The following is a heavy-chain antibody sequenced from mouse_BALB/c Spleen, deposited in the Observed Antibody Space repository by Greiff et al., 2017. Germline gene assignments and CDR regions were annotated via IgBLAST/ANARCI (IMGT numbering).Heavy chain of an antibody. CDR1: GYTFTNYW. D-gene: IGHD2-4*01. CDR2: IYPGGGYT. CDR3: ARYYDYDKPFDY. J-gene: IGHJ2*01. V-gene: IGHV1-63*02. Sequence: QVQLKQSGAELVRPGTSVKISCKASGYTFTNYWLGWVKQRPGHGLEWIGDIYPGGGYTNYNEKFKGKATLTADTSSSTAYMQLSSLTSDDSAVYFCARYYDYDKPFDYWGQGTTLTVSS.